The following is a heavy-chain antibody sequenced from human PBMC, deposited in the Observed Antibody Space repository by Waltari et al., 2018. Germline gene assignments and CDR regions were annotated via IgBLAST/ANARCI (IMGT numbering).Heavy chain of an antibody. CDR1: GYTFTGYY. CDR2: INPNSGGT. Sequence: QVQLVQSGAEVKKPGASVKVSCKASGYTFTGYYMHWVRQAPGQGLEWMECINPNSGGTNYAQKFKGRATMTRATAIRTAYMELSRLRSDDTAVYYCVRGGYGVAFDYWGQGTLVTVSS. J-gene: IGHJ4*02. CDR3: VRGGYGVAFDY. D-gene: IGHD5-12*01. V-gene: IGHV1-2*02.